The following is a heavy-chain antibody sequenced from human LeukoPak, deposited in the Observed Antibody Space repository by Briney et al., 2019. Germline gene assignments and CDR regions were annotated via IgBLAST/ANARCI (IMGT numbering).Heavy chain of an antibody. CDR1: GLTFSSYA. CDR3: AKPLSAASGTDFHY. CDR2: ISGSGTTT. J-gene: IGHJ4*02. V-gene: IGHV3-23*01. Sequence: GGSLRLSCAASGLTFSSYAINWVRQAPGKGLEWVSGISGSGTTTYYADSVKGRFTISRDISKNTLYLQMNSLRAEDTAVYYCAKPLSAASGTDFHYWGQGTLVTVSS. D-gene: IGHD6-13*01.